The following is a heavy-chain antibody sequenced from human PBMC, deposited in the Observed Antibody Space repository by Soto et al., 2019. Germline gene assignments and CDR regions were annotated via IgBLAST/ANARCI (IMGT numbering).Heavy chain of an antibody. CDR1: GGSFSGYY. J-gene: IGHJ4*02. CDR2: INHSGST. V-gene: IGHV4-34*01. Sequence: LSLTCAVYGGSFSGYYWSWIRQPPGKGLEWIGEINHSGSTNYNPSLKSRVTISVDTSKNQFSLKLSSVTAADTAVYYCARTLLAARGPGGYWGQGTLVTVSS. CDR3: ARTLLAARGPGGY. D-gene: IGHD6-6*01.